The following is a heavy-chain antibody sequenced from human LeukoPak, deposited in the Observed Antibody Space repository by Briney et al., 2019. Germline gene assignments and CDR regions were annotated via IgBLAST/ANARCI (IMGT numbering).Heavy chain of an antibody. CDR3: ASAYYDSSGYYLVDY. J-gene: IGHJ4*02. V-gene: IGHV1-69*01. CDR2: IIPIFGTA. Sequence: SVKVSCKASGGTFSSYAISWVRQAPGQGLEWMGGIIPIFGTANYAQKFQGRVTITADESTSTAYMELSSLRYEDTAVYYCASAYYDSSGYYLVDYWGQGTLVTVSS. D-gene: IGHD3-22*01. CDR1: GGTFSSYA.